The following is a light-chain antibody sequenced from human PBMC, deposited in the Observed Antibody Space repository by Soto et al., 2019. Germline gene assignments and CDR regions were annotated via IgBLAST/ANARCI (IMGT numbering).Light chain of an antibody. V-gene: IGLV1-40*01. J-gene: IGLJ1*01. CDR3: QSYDSSLSGPYYV. CDR2: GNS. CDR1: SSNIGAGYD. Sequence: QPVLTQPPSVSGAPGQRVTISCTGSSSNIGAGYDVHWYQQLPGTAPKLLIYGNSNRPSGVPDRFSGSKSGTSASLAITGLQAEDEADYSCQSYDSSLSGPYYVFGTGTKLTVL.